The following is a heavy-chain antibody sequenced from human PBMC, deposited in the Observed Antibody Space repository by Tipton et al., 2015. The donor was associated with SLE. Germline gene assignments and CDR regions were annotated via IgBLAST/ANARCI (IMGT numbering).Heavy chain of an antibody. D-gene: IGHD1-14*01. CDR1: GGSISSSSYY. CDR3: ARQGTGFGSGRDDY. CDR2: IYYSGST. J-gene: IGHJ4*02. V-gene: IGHV4-39*01. Sequence: TLSLTCTVSGGSISSSSYYWGWIRQPPGKGLEWIGSIYYSGSTYYNPSLKSRVTISVDTSKNRFSLKLSSVTAADTAVYYCARQGTGFGSGRDDYWGQGILVTVSS.